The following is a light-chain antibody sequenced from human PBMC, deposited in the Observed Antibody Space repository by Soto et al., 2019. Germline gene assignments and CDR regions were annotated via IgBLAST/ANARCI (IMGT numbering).Light chain of an antibody. J-gene: IGLJ2*01. CDR2: EVS. CDR1: SSDVGAYNY. CDR3: NSYTTSTTLV. Sequence: QSALTQPASVSGSPGQSITISCTGTSSDVGAYNYVSWYQHHPGKAPKLVIYEVSNRPSGVSNRFSGSKSGNTASLTISGLHAEDEADYYCNSYTTSTTLVFGGGTKLTVL. V-gene: IGLV2-14*01.